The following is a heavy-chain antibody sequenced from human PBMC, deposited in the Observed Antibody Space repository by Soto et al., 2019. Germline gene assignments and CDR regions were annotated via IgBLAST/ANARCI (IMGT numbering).Heavy chain of an antibody. D-gene: IGHD4-17*01. J-gene: IGHJ6*02. CDR2: IYSGGST. CDR3: AKDLGTYGDYIDGMDV. V-gene: IGHV3-53*01. CDR1: EFAVSSNY. Sequence: HPGESLRLSCAASEFAVSSNYMSWVRLAPGKGLEWVSVIYSGGSTYYANSVKGRFTISRDNSKNALYLQMNSLRAEDTAVYYCAKDLGTYGDYIDGMDVWGQGTTVTVSS.